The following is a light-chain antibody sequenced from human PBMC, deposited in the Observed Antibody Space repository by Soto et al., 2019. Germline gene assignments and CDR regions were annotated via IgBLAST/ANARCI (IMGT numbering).Light chain of an antibody. J-gene: IGKJ1*01. CDR2: VAS. Sequence: DLQMTQSPSSLSASLGDRVTVXXRASQNINANVNWYQQKPGKAPQIXRDVASNLQRGGPSMFSGSGSVTDFALTISSLQPEDFATYSCQHSYTTTRTFGQGTKVDIK. CDR1: QNINAN. V-gene: IGKV1-39*01. CDR3: QHSYTTTRT.